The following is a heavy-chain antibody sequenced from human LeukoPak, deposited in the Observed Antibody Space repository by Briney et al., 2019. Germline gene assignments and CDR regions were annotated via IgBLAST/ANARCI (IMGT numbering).Heavy chain of an antibody. CDR2: TYYRSKWYN. D-gene: IGHD4-17*01. Sequence: SQTLSLTCAISGDSVSSNSAAWNWIRQSPSRGLEWLGRTYYRSKWYNDYAVSVKSRITINPDTSKNQFSLQLNSVTPEDTAVYYCARSSRSGDYYYYYYYMDVWGKGTTVTVSS. J-gene: IGHJ6*03. CDR3: ARSSRSGDYYYYYYYMDV. CDR1: GDSVSSNSAA. V-gene: IGHV6-1*01.